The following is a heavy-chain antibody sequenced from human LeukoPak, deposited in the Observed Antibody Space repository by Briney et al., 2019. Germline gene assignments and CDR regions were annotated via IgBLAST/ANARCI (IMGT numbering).Heavy chain of an antibody. CDR1: GFTFSSYA. J-gene: IGHJ6*02. CDR2: FDPEDGET. Sequence: GGSLRLSCAASGFTFSSYAMSWVRQAPGKGLEWMGGFDPEDGETIYAQKFQGRVTMTEDTSTDTAYMELSSLRSEDTAVYYCATDLAAAGTPYYYYYGMDVWGQGTTVTVSS. V-gene: IGHV1-24*01. D-gene: IGHD6-13*01. CDR3: ATDLAAAGTPYYYYYGMDV.